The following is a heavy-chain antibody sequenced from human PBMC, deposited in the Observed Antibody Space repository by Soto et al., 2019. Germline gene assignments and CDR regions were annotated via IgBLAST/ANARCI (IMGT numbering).Heavy chain of an antibody. D-gene: IGHD6-13*01. Sequence: SETLSLTCTVSGGSTSNYYWNWIRQPPGKGLEWIGYIYYSGSTNYNPSLKSRVTISIDTSKNQFSLKLSSVTAAXTAVYYCAREPPAAGENWFDPWGQGTLVTVSS. CDR1: GGSTSNYY. CDR3: AREPPAAGENWFDP. CDR2: IYYSGST. J-gene: IGHJ5*02. V-gene: IGHV4-59*01.